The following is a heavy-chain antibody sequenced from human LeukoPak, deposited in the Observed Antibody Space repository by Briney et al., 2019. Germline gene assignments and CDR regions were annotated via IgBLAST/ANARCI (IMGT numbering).Heavy chain of an antibody. CDR2: IIPILGIA. CDR3: ARDLLVVVPAARTDYYGMDV. J-gene: IGHJ6*02. D-gene: IGHD2-2*01. Sequence: GASVKVSCKASGYTFTGYYMHWVRQAPGQGLEWMGRIIPILGIANYAQKFQGRVTITADKSTSTAYMELSSLRSEDTAVYYCARDLLVVVPAARTDYYGMDVWGQGTTVTVSS. V-gene: IGHV1-69*04. CDR1: GYTFTGYY.